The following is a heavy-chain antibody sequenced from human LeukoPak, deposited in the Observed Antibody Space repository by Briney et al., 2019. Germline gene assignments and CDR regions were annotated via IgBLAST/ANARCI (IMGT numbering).Heavy chain of an antibody. CDR2: IWYGGSNK. J-gene: IGHJ4*02. D-gene: IGHD1-26*01. CDR1: GFTFSSYG. V-gene: IGHV3-33*08. Sequence: GGSLRLSCAASGFTFSSYGMHWVRQAPGKGLEWVALIWYGGSNKYYADSVRGRFTISRDNSKNTLYLQMNSLRAEDTAVYYCARVIRNSGSYDFDYWGQGTLVTVSS. CDR3: ARVIRNSGSYDFDY.